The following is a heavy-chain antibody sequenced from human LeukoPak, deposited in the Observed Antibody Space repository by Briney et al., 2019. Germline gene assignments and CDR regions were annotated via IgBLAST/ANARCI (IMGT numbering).Heavy chain of an antibody. CDR1: GFTFTSYS. V-gene: IGHV3-23*01. CDR2: ISGSGGST. D-gene: IGHD5-12*01. Sequence: PGGSLRLSCAASGFTFTSYSMNWVRQAPGKGLEWVSAISGSGGSTYYADSVKGRFTISRDNSKNTLYLQMNSLRAEDTAVYYCARTSGYDYLIDYWGQGTLVTVSS. CDR3: ARTSGYDYLIDY. J-gene: IGHJ4*02.